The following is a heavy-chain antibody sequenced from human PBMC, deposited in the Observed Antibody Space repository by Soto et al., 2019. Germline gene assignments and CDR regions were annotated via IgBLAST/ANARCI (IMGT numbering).Heavy chain of an antibody. CDR3: ASVGRGLQLD. V-gene: IGHV1-8*01. D-gene: IGHD1-1*01. Sequence: QVQLVQSGAEVKKPGASVMVSCKASGYTFINYDINWVRQAPGQGLEWMGWMNPNSGKTDYAQKFQGRVTMTMKTAIRTADMELSSLTSEDTAVYYWASVGRGLQLDGGQGTLVTVSS. CDR2: MNPNSGKT. CDR1: GYTFINYD. J-gene: IGHJ4*02.